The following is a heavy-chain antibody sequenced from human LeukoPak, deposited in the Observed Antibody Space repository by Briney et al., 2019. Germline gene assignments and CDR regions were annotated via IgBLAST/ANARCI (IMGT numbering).Heavy chain of an antibody. J-gene: IGHJ6*02. CDR1: GFTFSSYS. CDR2: ISSSSSTI. CDR3: ARDLQRYNWNDGGYDYGMDV. D-gene: IGHD1-1*01. Sequence: PGGSLRLSCAASGFTFSSYSMNWVRQAPGKGLEWVSYISSSSSTIYYADSVKGRFTISRDNAKNSLYLQMNSLRAEDTAVYYCARDLQRYNWNDGGYDYGMDVWGQGATVTVSS. V-gene: IGHV3-48*01.